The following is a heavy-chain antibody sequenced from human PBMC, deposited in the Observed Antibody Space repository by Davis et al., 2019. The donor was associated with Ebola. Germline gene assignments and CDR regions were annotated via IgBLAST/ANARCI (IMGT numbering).Heavy chain of an antibody. Sequence: SETLSLTCTVSGGSISSSSYYWGWIRQSPGKGLEWIGYISDSGTTNYNPSLKSRVTISLDTSKNQFSLRLRSVTAADTAVYYCTRLTTDSSGWYFYGMDVWGKGTTVTVSS. J-gene: IGHJ6*04. CDR3: TRLTTDSSGWYFYGMDV. CDR2: ISDSGTT. CDR1: GGSISSSSYY. V-gene: IGHV4-61*05. D-gene: IGHD6-19*01.